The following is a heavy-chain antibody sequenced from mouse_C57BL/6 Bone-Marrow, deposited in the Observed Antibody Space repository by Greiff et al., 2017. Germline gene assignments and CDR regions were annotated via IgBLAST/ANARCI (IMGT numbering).Heavy chain of an antibody. J-gene: IGHJ3*01. V-gene: IGHV1-64*01. CDR1: GYTFTSYW. CDR2: IHPNSGST. D-gene: IGHD2-3*01. CDR3: ARSEDGCLCAY. Sequence: QVQLQQPGAELVKPGASVKLSCKASGYTFTSYWMHWVKQRPGQGLEWIGMIHPNSGSTNYNEKFKSKATLTVDKSSSTAYMQLSSLTSEDSAVYYCARSEDGCLCAYWGQGTLVTVSA.